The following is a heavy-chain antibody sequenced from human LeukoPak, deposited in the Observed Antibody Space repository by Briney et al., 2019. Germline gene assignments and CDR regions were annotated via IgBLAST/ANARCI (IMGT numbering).Heavy chain of an antibody. CDR3: ARPLAPVMLNAFDI. Sequence: ASVKVSCKASGYTFTGYYMHWVRQAPGQGLEWMGRINPNSGGTNYAQKFQGRVTMTRDTSISTAYMELSRLRSDDTAVYYCARPLAPVMLNAFDIWGQGTMITVSS. CDR2: INPNSGGT. J-gene: IGHJ3*02. CDR1: GYTFTGYY. V-gene: IGHV1-2*06. D-gene: IGHD3-16*01.